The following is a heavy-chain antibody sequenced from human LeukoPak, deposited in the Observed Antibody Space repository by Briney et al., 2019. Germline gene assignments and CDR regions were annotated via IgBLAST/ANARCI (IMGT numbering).Heavy chain of an antibody. CDR2: IYYSGSA. Sequence: SETLSLTCTASGGSISTHYWSWIRQPPGKGLEWIGYIYYSGSANYNPSLNSRVSISVDTSKNQFSLHLISVTAADTAVYYCARDTPIWSSLRSDYMDVWGKGTTVTVSS. CDR3: ARDTPIWSSLRSDYMDV. V-gene: IGHV4-59*11. D-gene: IGHD3-10*01. J-gene: IGHJ6*03. CDR1: GGSISTHY.